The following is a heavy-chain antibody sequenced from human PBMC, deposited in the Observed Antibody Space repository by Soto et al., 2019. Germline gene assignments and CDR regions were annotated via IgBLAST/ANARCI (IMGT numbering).Heavy chain of an antibody. CDR1: GYTITSFG. CDR2: ISAYNGNT. V-gene: IGHV1-18*01. CDR3: ARSSQSPIELQH. Sequence: ASVTDSCKASGYTITSFGMSWVRQAPGQGLEWMGWISAYNGNTNYAQKLQGRVTMTTDTSTSTAYMELRSLRSDDTAVYYCARSSQSPIELQHWGQGTLVTVSS. D-gene: IGHD3-22*01. J-gene: IGHJ1*01.